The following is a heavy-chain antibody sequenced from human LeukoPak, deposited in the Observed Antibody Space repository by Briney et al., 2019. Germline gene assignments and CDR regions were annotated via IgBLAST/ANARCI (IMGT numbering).Heavy chain of an antibody. CDR1: GFTFSDYY. J-gene: IGHJ4*02. CDR2: IGSSGTTL. CDR3: ARRRDYLDY. V-gene: IGHV3-11*01. Sequence: GGSLRLSCAASGFTFSDYYMSWIRQAPGEGLEYISYIGSSGTTLFYADSVKGRFTIPRDNAKNSLYLEMNNLRAEDAAVYYCARRRDYLDYWGQGTLVTVSS.